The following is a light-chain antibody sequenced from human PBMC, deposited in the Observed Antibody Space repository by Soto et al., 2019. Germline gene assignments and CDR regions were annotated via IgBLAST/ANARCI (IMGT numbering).Light chain of an antibody. CDR2: WAS. V-gene: IGKV4-1*01. Sequence: DIVMTQSPDSLAVSLGERATINCKSSQSVLYSSNNKNYLAWYQQKPGQPPKLLIYWASTRESGVPDRFSGSGSGTVFTLTISSLQAEDVAVYYCQQYYTTPPMYTFGQGTKLEIK. J-gene: IGKJ2*01. CDR3: QQYYTTPPMYT. CDR1: QSVLYSSNNKNY.